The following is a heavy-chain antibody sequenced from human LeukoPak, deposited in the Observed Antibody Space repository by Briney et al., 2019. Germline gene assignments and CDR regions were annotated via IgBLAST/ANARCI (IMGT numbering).Heavy chain of an antibody. CDR2: ISGSGLST. V-gene: IGHV3-23*01. J-gene: IGHJ4*02. CDR1: GFIFCSYA. Sequence: GGSLRLSCAASGFIFCSYAMNWVRQAPGQGLEWVSDISGSGLSTYYADSVKGRFTISRDNSKNTLYLEMNSLRAEDTAVYYCAKDRNYYDSSGLYWGQGTLVTVSS. D-gene: IGHD3-22*01. CDR3: AKDRNYYDSSGLY.